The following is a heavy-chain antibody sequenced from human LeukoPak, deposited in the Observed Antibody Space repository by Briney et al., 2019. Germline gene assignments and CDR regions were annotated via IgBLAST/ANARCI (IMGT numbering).Heavy chain of an antibody. V-gene: IGHV4-59*01. Sequence: SETLSLTCTVSGDSISSFQRSWIRQPPGKGLECIWYISYSGGTLYNPSLRSRVTISIDTSKNPFSLKLSSVTAADTAVYYCARVGRGDHTWGSYSFDYWGQGTLVTVSS. CDR3: ARVGRGDHTWGSYSFDY. CDR2: ISYSGGT. J-gene: IGHJ4*02. CDR1: GDSISSFQ. D-gene: IGHD3-16*01.